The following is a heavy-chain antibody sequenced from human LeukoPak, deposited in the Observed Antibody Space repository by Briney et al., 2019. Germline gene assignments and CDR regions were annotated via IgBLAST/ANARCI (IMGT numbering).Heavy chain of an antibody. D-gene: IGHD1-20*01. CDR3: ARYNWNLDY. J-gene: IGHJ4*02. CDR2: ISSSGSTI. CDR1: GFTFSSYE. Sequence: GGSLRLSCAASGFTFSSYEMNWVRQAPGKGLEWVSYISSSGSTIYYADSVKGRFTISRDNAKNSLYLQMNSLRAEGTAVYYCARYNWNLDYWGQGTLVTVSS. V-gene: IGHV3-48*03.